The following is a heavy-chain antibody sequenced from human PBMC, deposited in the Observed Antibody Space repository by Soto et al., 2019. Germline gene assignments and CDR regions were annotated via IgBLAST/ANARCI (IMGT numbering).Heavy chain of an antibody. CDR3: ARDGRRGYDLDV. CDR2: ISASRTTI. CDR1: GFTFTDYS. V-gene: IGHV3-48*02. D-gene: IGHD1-26*01. Sequence: SLRLSCTVSGFTFTDYSLNWVRQAPGKGLEWLSYISASRTTIYYAASVRGRFTVSRDNAKNSLYLQMNSLRDEDTAVYYCARDGRRGYDLDVWGQGTMVTVSS. J-gene: IGHJ6*02.